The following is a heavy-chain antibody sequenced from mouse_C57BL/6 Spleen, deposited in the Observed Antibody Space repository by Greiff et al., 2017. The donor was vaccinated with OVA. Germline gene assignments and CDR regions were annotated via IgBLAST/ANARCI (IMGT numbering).Heavy chain of an antibody. Sequence: VQLQQSGAELVKPGASVKISCKASGYAFSSYWMNWVKQRPGKGLEWIGQIYPGDGDTNYNGKFKGKATLTADKSSSTAYMQLSSLTSEDSAVYVCARWETAQAPFDYWGQGTTLTVSS. CDR2: IYPGDGDT. D-gene: IGHD3-2*02. J-gene: IGHJ2*01. CDR3: ARWETAQAPFDY. CDR1: GYAFSSYW. V-gene: IGHV1-80*01.